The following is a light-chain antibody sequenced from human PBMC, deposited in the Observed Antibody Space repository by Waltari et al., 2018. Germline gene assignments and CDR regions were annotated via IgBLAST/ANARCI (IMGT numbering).Light chain of an antibody. CDR1: HSVTNY. V-gene: IGKV3-11*01. J-gene: IGKJ4*01. CDR2: DAS. CDR3: QQRSNWPLT. Sequence: DIVLTQSPPTLSLSPGERATLSCRASHSVTNYLAWYQLKPGHAPRLLIYDASNRATGIPARFSGSGSGTDFTLSISNLEPEDSAIYYCQQRSNWPLTFGGGTKVEIK.